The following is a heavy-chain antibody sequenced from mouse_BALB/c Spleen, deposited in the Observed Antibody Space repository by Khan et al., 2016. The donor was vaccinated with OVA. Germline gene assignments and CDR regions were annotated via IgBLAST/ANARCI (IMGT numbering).Heavy chain of an antibody. CDR1: GFSLSRYN. D-gene: IGHD2-14*01. V-gene: IGHV2-6-4*01. CDR2: IWGGGGT. J-gene: IGHJ4*01. CDR3: ARAYYRYDGYYAMDY. Sequence: QVQLKQSGPGLVAPSQSLSITCTVSGFSLSRYNIHWVRQPPGKGLEWLGMIWGGGGTDYNSTLKSRLGISKDNSKSQVFLKMNGLQTDDSAMYYCARAYYRYDGYYAMDYWGQGTSVTVSS.